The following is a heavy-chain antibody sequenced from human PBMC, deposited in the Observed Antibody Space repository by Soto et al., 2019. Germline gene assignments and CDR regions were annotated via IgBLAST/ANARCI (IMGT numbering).Heavy chain of an antibody. CDR3: ARGSTESYPGSRIFEF. J-gene: IGHJ4*02. CDR2: ITDNGGDA. Sequence: PVGSLRLSCVSSVRTFGSRAMSWVRHSPGEGLQWVATITDNGGDAKYADSVRGRFVISRDNSKKTLYLQMTSLTAEDSAMYFCARGSTESYPGSRIFEFWGRGTLVGVSS. V-gene: IGHV3-23*01. D-gene: IGHD3-10*01. CDR1: VRTFGSRA.